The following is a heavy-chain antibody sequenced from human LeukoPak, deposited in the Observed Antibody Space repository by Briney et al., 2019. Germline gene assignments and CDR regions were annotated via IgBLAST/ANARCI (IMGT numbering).Heavy chain of an antibody. D-gene: IGHD5-18*01. Sequence: GGSLRLSCAACGFTFRIYDMHWVRQAPGKGLEWVAVISYDGNNEYYADSVKGRFTISRDNSKNTLYLQMNSLTAEDTAVYYCAKGRYTPDPWGQGTLVIVSS. J-gene: IGHJ5*02. V-gene: IGHV3-30*18. CDR1: GFTFRIYD. CDR2: ISYDGNNE. CDR3: AKGRYTPDP.